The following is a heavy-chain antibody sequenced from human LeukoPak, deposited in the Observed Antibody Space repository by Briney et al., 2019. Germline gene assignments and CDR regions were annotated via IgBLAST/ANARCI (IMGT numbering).Heavy chain of an antibody. CDR2: ISAYNGNT. CDR1: GYTFSDYG. V-gene: IGHV1-18*01. J-gene: IGHJ4*02. CDR3: ARGPRYSYDSSILLFDY. D-gene: IGHD3-22*01. Sequence: ASVKVSCTASGYTFSDYGVSWVRQAPGQGLEWMGRISAYNGNTNYLQKSQGRVTMTTDTSTATAYMELRSLRPSDTAVYFCARGPRYSYDSSILLFDYWGQGTLVTVSS.